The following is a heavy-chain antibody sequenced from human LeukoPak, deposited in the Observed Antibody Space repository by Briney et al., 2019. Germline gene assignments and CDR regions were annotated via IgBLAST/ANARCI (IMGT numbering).Heavy chain of an antibody. Sequence: GGSLRLSCAASGFTFSSYGMSWVRQAPGKGLEWVSAISGSGGSTYYADSVKGRFTISRDNSKNTLYLQMNSLRAEDTAVYYCAKDRDQLYDILTGYYPRFFDYGGQGPRVTVSS. CDR2: ISGSGGST. V-gene: IGHV3-23*01. CDR1: GFTFSSYG. J-gene: IGHJ4*02. CDR3: AKDRDQLYDILTGYYPRFFDY. D-gene: IGHD3-9*01.